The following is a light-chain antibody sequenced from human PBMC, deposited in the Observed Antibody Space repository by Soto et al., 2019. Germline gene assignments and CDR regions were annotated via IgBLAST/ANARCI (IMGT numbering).Light chain of an antibody. CDR2: EVN. V-gene: IGLV2-14*01. CDR3: SLYTSSRSLV. J-gene: IGLJ2*01. CDR1: SSDVGGYKY. Sequence: QSVMTQPACVSGSPGQSITISCAGVSSDVGGYKYVSWYQQHPGKAPKLMIFEVNNRPSVVSSRFSGSESGNTASLTISDLQAEDEADYYCSLYTSSRSLVFGGGTKLTVL.